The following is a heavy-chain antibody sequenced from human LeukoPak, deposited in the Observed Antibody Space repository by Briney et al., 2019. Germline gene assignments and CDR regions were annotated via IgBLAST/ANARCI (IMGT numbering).Heavy chain of an antibody. CDR1: GFTFSSYG. CDR2: IRYDGSNK. J-gene: IGHJ3*02. Sequence: GGSLRLSCAASGFTFSSYGMHWVRQAPGKGLEWVAFIRYDGSNKYYADSVKGRFTISRDNSKNTLYLQMNSLRAEDTAVYYCAKDIGSSTSFDAFDIWGQGTMVTVSS. CDR3: AKDIGSSTSFDAFDI. V-gene: IGHV3-30*02. D-gene: IGHD2-2*01.